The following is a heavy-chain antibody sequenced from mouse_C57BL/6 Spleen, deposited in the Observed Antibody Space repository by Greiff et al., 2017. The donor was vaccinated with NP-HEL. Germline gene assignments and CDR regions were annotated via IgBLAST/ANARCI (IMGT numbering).Heavy chain of an antibody. D-gene: IGHD1-1*01. CDR3: ALYGSSYGYFDV. V-gene: IGHV1-53*01. CDR2: INPSNGGT. CDR1: GYTFTSYW. Sequence: QVQLKQPGTELVKPGASVKLSCKASGYTFTSYWMHWVKQRPGQGLEWIGNINPSNGGTNYNEKFKSKATLTVDKSSSTAYMQLSSLTSEDSAVYYCALYGSSYGYFDVWGTGTTVTVSS. J-gene: IGHJ1*03.